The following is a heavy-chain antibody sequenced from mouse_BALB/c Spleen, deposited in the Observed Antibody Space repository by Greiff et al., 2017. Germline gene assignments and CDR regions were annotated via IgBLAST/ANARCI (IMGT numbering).Heavy chain of an antibody. V-gene: IGHV5-17*02. J-gene: IGHJ2*01. CDR3: ARSGYGNFYFDY. CDR1: GFTFSSFG. Sequence: EVRRVESGGGLVQPGGSRKLSCAASGFTFSSFGMHWVRQAPEKGLEWVAYISSGSSTIYYADTVKGRFTISRDNPKNTLFLQMTSLRSEDTAMYYCARSGYGNFYFDYWGQGTTLTVSS. CDR2: ISSGSSTI. D-gene: IGHD2-10*02.